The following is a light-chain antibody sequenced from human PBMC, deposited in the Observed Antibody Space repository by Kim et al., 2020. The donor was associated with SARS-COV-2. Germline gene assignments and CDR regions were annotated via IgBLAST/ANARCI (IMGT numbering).Light chain of an antibody. CDR1: SSDIGGFNY. Sequence: QSVTITCTGTSSDIGGFNYVSWYQRHPGKAPKFIIYDVDKRPSGVPDRFSGSKSGNTASLTISGLQAEDEADYYCCSYAGSYTFVVFGGGTKLTVL. CDR3: CSYAGSYTFVV. CDR2: DVD. V-gene: IGLV2-11*01. J-gene: IGLJ2*01.